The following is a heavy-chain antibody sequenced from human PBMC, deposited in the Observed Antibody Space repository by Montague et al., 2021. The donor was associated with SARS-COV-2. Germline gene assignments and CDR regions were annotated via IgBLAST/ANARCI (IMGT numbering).Heavy chain of an antibody. CDR3: ARRRERWSDAFDI. D-gene: IGHD2-15*01. CDR2: ISYSRST. Sequence: SETRSLTCTVSGGSISSYYWSWIRQPPGKGLEWIGYISYSRSTNYNPSLKSRVTISVDTSKNQFSLKVRSVTAADTAVYYCARRRERWSDAFDIWGQGTMVTVSS. J-gene: IGHJ3*02. V-gene: IGHV4-59*08. CDR1: GGSISSYY.